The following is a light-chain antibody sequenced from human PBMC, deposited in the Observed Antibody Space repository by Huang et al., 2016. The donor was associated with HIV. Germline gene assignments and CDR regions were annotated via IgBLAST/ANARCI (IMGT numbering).Light chain of an antibody. CDR1: QSISSSY. CDR2: GAS. Sequence: EIGLTQSPGTLSLSPGERATLSCRANQSISSSYLAWYQQKPGQSPRLLMYGASSRATGIPDRFSGSGSGTDFTLTITRLEPEDFAIYYCQQYGNSPYTFGQGTKLEIK. V-gene: IGKV3-20*01. CDR3: QQYGNSPYT. J-gene: IGKJ2*01.